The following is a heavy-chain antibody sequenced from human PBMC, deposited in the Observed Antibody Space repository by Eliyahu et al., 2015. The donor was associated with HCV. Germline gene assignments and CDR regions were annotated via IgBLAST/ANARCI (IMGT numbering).Heavy chain of an antibody. V-gene: IGHV1-46*01. D-gene: IGHD6-13*01. J-gene: IGHJ5*02. CDR1: GYTFTRFY. CDR2: VDPTGGST. CDR3: ARGIAAAGTLRFDP. Sequence: SVRVSCKASGYTFTRFYIHWIRQAPXQGLEWMGVVDPTGGSTAYTQKFQXRVTMTRDTSTRTLYMEMSNLRSEDTAMYYCARGIAAAGTLRFDPWGQGTLVTVSS.